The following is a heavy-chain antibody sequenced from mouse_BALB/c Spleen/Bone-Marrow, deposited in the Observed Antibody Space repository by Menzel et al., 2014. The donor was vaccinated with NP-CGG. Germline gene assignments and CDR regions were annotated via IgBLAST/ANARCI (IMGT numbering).Heavy chain of an antibody. Sequence: GSELVRPGASVKLSYKASGYTFTNFWMHWVRQRPGQGLEWIGNVYPGSDTANYDEKFKSKATLTVDTSSSTAYMQLSSLTSEDSAVYYCTRSLYYYPAYWGQGTLVTVST. V-gene: IGHV1S22*01. D-gene: IGHD1-1*01. CDR2: VYPGSDTA. CDR3: TRSLYYYPAY. CDR1: GYTFTNFW. J-gene: IGHJ3*01.